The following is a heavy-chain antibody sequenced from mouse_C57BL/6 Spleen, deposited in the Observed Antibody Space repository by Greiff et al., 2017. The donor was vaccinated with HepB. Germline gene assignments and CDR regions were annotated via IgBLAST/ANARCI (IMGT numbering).Heavy chain of an antibody. V-gene: IGHV5-2*01. CDR2: INSDGGST. D-gene: IGHD1-1*01. CDR3: ARRGDYYGSGWYFDV. Sequence: VQLKESGGGLVQPGESLKLSCESNEYEFPSHDMSWVRKTPEKRLELVAAINSDGGSTYYPDTMERRFIISRDNTKKTLYLQMSSLRSEDTALYYCARRGDYYGSGWYFDVWGTGTTVTVSS. CDR1: EYEFPSHD. J-gene: IGHJ1*03.